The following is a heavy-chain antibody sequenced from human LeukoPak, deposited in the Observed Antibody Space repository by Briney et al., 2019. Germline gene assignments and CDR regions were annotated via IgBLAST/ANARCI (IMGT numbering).Heavy chain of an antibody. CDR1: GGSISSYY. CDR2: IYYSGST. CDR3: ARVHDKGVSWFDP. D-gene: IGHD3-9*01. J-gene: IGHJ5*02. Sequence: SETLSLTCTVSGGSISSYYWSWIRQPPGKGLEWIGYIYYSGSTNYNPSLKSRVTISVDTSKNQFSLKLSSVTAADTAVYYCARVHDKGVSWFDPWGQGTLSPSPQ. V-gene: IGHV4-59*01.